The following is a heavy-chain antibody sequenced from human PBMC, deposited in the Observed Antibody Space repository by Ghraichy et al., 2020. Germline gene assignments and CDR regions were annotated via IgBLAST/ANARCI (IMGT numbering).Heavy chain of an antibody. V-gene: IGHV3-33*01. CDR2: IWYDGSKR. D-gene: IGHD6-19*01. Sequence: GGSLRLSCTASGFTFSSHGMHWVRQAPGRGLEWVAVIWYDGSKRYYADSAEGRFTISRDNSKNTLYLQIISLRDEDTSVYYCARGVSITVAGRAQWYFDHWGQGALVTVSS. CDR1: GFTFSSHG. CDR3: ARGVSITVAGRAQWYFDH. J-gene: IGHJ4*02.